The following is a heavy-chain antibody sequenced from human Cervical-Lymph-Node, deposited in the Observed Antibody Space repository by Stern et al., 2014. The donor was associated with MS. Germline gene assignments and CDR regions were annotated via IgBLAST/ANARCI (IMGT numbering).Heavy chain of an antibody. CDR3: AKATRESSGRVFDY. CDR1: GFIFSNYA. Sequence: EVQLLGSGGGLVQPGGSLRLSCAASGFIFSNYAMTWARQAPGKGLEWVSTIGGSGTSTFYGDSVRGRFTISRDNSKNTVYLQMNSLRAEDTAVYYCAKATRESSGRVFDYWGQGTLVTVSS. CDR2: IGGSGTST. J-gene: IGHJ4*02. V-gene: IGHV3-23*01. D-gene: IGHD6-19*01.